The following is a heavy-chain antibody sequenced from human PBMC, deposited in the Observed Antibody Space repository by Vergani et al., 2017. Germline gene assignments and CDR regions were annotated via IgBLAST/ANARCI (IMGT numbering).Heavy chain of an antibody. D-gene: IGHD5-12*01. Sequence: VQLVESGGGLVKPGGSLRLSCAASGFTFSDYYMSWIRQAPGKGLEWVSYISSSGSTIYYADSVKGRFTISRDNAKNSLFLEMNSLRFEDTAVYFCTKGSVYYHDSAGHGYDPYTGFDLWGQGTLVTVSS. V-gene: IGHV3-11*01. CDR2: ISSSGSTI. J-gene: IGHJ3*01. CDR3: TKGSVYYHDSAGHGYDPYTGFDL. CDR1: GFTFSDYY.